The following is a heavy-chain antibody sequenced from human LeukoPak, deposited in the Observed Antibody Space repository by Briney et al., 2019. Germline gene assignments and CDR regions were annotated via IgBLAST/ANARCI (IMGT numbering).Heavy chain of an antibody. CDR3: ATLGGIYVWGSYRWIDY. CDR2: ISYDGSNK. Sequence: GRSLRLSCAASKFTVSNYVMYWVRQAPGKGLEWVAIISYDGSNKYYADSVKGRFTISRDNSKNTLYLQMNSLRTEDTAVYYCATLGGIYVWGSYRWIDYWGQGTLVTVSS. D-gene: IGHD3-16*02. V-gene: IGHV3-30-3*01. J-gene: IGHJ4*02. CDR1: KFTVSNYV.